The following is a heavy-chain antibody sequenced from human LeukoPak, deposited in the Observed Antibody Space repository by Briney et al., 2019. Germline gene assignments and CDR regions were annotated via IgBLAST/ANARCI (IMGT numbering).Heavy chain of an antibody. V-gene: IGHV3-30*18. CDR1: GFTFSSYG. CDR2: ISYDGSNK. Sequence: PGGSLRLSCAASGFTFSSYGMHWVRQAPGKGLEWVAVISYDGSNKYYADSVKGRFTISRDNSKNTLYLQMNSLRAEDTAVYYCAKGLYDFWSGYSSNGMDVWGQGTTVTVSS. CDR3: AKGLYDFWSGYSSNGMDV. D-gene: IGHD3-3*01. J-gene: IGHJ6*02.